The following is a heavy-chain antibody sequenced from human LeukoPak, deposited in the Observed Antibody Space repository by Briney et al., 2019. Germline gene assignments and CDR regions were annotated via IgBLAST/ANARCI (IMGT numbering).Heavy chain of an antibody. V-gene: IGHV4-61*01. D-gene: IGHD2-21*02. CDR3: ARFVMTGKFLDP. J-gene: IGHJ5*02. CDR2: RHHSGSA. CDR1: GASVTSGSYY. Sequence: SETLSLTCTVSGASVTSGSYYWSWIRQPPGQGLEWIGYRHHSGSAIHNPSLKSRLTISLDTSKNQLSLNLISVTAADTAVYYCARFVMTGKFLDPWGQGTLVTVSS.